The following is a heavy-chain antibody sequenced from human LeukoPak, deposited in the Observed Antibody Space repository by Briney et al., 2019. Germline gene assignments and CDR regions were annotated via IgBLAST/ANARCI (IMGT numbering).Heavy chain of an antibody. V-gene: IGHV1-2*04. CDR2: INPNSGGT. D-gene: IGHD6-13*01. CDR1: GYTFTGYY. CDR3: AREGIAAAGFDY. Sequence: ASVKVSCKASGYTFTGYYMHWVRQAPGQGLEWMGWINPNSGGTNYAQKFQGWVTMTRDTSISSAYMELSRLRSDDTAVYYCAREGIAAAGFDYWGQGTLVTVPS. J-gene: IGHJ4*02.